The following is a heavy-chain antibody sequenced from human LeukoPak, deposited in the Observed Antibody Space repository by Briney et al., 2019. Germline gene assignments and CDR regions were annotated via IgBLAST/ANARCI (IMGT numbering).Heavy chain of an antibody. CDR3: AKDDDDVVVPAAIFG. V-gene: IGHV3-23*01. Sequence: PGGSLRLSCAASEFTFSSYGMSWVRQAPGKGLEWVSAISGSGGSTYYADSVKGRFTISRDNSKNTLYLQMNSLRAEDTAVYYCAKDDDDVVVPAAIFGWGQGTLVTVSS. CDR1: EFTFSSYG. CDR2: ISGSGGST. J-gene: IGHJ4*02. D-gene: IGHD2-2*01.